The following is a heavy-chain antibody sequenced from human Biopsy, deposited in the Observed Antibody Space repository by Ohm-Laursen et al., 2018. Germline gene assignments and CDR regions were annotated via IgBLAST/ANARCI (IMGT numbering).Heavy chain of an antibody. CDR1: GGSINSNDYY. CDR3: ARHRSSSARNYYHDMDV. Sequence: TLSLTCTAAGGSINSNDYYWGWIRQTPGEGLQWIGSLYHNGHTYENPSLRSRLTLSIDKSKNLFSLRLSSVTAADTAVYYCARHRSSSARNYYHDMDVWGQGTTVTVSS. V-gene: IGHV4-39*01. CDR2: LYHNGHT. D-gene: IGHD6-6*01. J-gene: IGHJ6*02.